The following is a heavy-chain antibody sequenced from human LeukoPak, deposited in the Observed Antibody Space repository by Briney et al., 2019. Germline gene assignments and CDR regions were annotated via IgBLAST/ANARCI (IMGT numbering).Heavy chain of an antibody. CDR2: ISSSSSYI. J-gene: IGHJ3*02. CDR1: GSTFSSYS. V-gene: IGHV3-21*01. CDR3: ARDTQLLDAFDI. Sequence: PGGSLRLSCAASGSTFSSYSMNWVRQAPGKGLEWVSSISSSSSYIYYADSVKGRFTISRDNAKNSLYLQMNSLRAEDTAVYYCARDTQLLDAFDIWGQGTMVTVSS. D-gene: IGHD6-6*01.